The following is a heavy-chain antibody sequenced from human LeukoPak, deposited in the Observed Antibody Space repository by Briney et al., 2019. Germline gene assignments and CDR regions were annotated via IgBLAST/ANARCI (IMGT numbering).Heavy chain of an antibody. Sequence: GGSLSLSCAASGFTFSSYAMSWVRQAPGKGLEWVSAISGSGGSTYYADSVKGRFTISRDNSKNTLYLQMNSLRAEDTAVYYCAKGSVVVPAARFDYWGQGTLVTVSS. D-gene: IGHD2-2*01. CDR2: ISGSGGST. CDR3: AKGSVVVPAARFDY. J-gene: IGHJ4*02. CDR1: GFTFSSYA. V-gene: IGHV3-23*01.